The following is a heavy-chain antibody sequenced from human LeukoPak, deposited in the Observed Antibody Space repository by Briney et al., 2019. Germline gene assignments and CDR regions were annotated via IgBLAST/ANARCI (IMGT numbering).Heavy chain of an antibody. CDR2: IWYDGSNK. CDR1: GFTFSSYG. D-gene: IGHD3-9*01. V-gene: IGHV3-33*01. J-gene: IGHJ3*02. Sequence: GRSLRLSCAASGFTFSSYGMHWVRQAPGKGLEWVAVIWYDGSNKYYADSVKGRFTISRDNSKNTLYLQMNSLRAEDTAVYYCARDPPYYDILTGYLEGDAFDIWGQGTMVTVSS. CDR3: ARDPPYYDILTGYLEGDAFDI.